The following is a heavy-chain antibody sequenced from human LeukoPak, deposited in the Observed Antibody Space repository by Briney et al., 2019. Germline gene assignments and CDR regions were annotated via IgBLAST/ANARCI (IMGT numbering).Heavy chain of an antibody. V-gene: IGHV4-39*01. CDR2: IYYSGST. Sequence: SETLSLTCTVSGGSISSYYWGWIRQPPGKGLEWIGSIYYSGSTYYNPSLKSRVTISVDTSKNQFSLKLSSVTAADTAVYYCARHGGIVVVPGNWFDPWGQGTLVTVSS. D-gene: IGHD2-2*01. CDR3: ARHGGIVVVPGNWFDP. CDR1: GGSISSYY. J-gene: IGHJ5*02.